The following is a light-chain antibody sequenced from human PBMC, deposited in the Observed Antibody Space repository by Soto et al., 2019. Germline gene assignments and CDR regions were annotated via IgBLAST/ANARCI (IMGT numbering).Light chain of an antibody. J-gene: IGKJ4*01. CDR2: GAS. Sequence: EIVFTQSPGTLSLSPGERATLSCRASQSVSSSYLAWYQQKPGQAPRLLIYGASSRATGIPDRFSGSGSGTDFTLTISRLEPEDFAVYYCQQYGSSPPLLTFGGGTQVEIK. CDR3: QQYGSSPPLLT. CDR1: QSVSSSY. V-gene: IGKV3-20*01.